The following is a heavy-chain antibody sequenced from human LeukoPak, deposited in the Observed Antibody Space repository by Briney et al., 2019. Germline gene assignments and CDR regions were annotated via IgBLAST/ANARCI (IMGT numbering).Heavy chain of an antibody. CDR1: GFTFDDYA. D-gene: IGHD3-22*01. CDR2: ISWNSGSI. J-gene: IGHJ4*02. V-gene: IGHV3-9*01. CDR3: ARFSDSSGYHYFDY. Sequence: GRSLRLSCAASGFTFDDYAMHWVRQAPGKGLEWVSGISWNSGSIGYADSVKGRFTISRDNAKNSLYLQMNSLRAEDTAVYYCARFSDSSGYHYFDYWGQGTLVTVSS.